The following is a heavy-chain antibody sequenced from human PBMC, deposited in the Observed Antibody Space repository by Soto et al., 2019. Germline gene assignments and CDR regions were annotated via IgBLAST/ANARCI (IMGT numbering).Heavy chain of an antibody. Sequence: QVRLQESGPRLVKPSETLFLTCTVSGDPDNRDYWCWMRQTAAKGLEWVGRISRTGYKDVKPSFRSRVSISVDTSRDQLSLDLRSVTVADTAVYFCARAPYMTAWAYDFWGQGALVTVS. CDR3: ARAPYMTAWAYDF. CDR2: ISRTGYK. J-gene: IGHJ4*02. CDR1: GDPDNRDY. D-gene: IGHD2-21*02. V-gene: IGHV4-4*07.